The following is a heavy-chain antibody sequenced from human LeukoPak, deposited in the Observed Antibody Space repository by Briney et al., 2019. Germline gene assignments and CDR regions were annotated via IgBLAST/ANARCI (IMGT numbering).Heavy chain of an antibody. J-gene: IGHJ5*02. CDR2: TYYRSKWYN. V-gene: IGHV6-1*01. CDR3: ARSARYNWNDLGWFDP. Sequence: SQTLSLTCAIPGDSVSSNSAAWNWIRQSPSRGLEWLGRTYYRSKWYNDYAVSVKSRITINPDTSKNQFSLQLNSVTPEDTAVYYCARSARYNWNDLGWFDPWGQGTLVTVSS. CDR1: GDSVSSNSAA. D-gene: IGHD1-20*01.